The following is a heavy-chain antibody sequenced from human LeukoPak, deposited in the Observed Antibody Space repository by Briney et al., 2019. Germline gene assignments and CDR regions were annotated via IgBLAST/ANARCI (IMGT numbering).Heavy chain of an antibody. CDR2: IYPSGNT. CDR1: GGSISSYY. J-gene: IGHJ4*02. D-gene: IGHD3-10*01. Sequence: SETLSLTCTVSGGSISSYYWSWIRQPPGKGLEWIGYIYPSGNTNYNPSLKSRVTTSVDTSKNQFSLKPNSVTAADTAVYYCARRVVRGVHLFDYWGQGTLVTVSS. CDR3: ARRVVRGVHLFDY. V-gene: IGHV4-59*08.